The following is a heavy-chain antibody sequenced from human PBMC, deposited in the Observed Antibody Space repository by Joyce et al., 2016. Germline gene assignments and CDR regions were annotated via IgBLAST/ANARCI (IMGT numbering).Heavy chain of an antibody. CDR2: IDPGDSST. J-gene: IGHJ4*02. CDR3: GRIDESRSL. CDR1: GYRFTTYW. Sequence: EEQLVQSGAELKKPGESLRISCQGSGYRFTTYWISWVRQMPGKGLEWMGRIDPGDSSTYYSPSFQGHVTISADKSISTAYLQWSGLKASDTAIYYCGRIDESRSLWGQGTLVTVSS. V-gene: IGHV5-10-1*03.